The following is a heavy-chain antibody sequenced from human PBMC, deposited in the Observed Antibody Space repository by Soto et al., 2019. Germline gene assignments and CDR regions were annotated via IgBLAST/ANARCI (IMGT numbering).Heavy chain of an antibody. Sequence: QVQLVESGGGVVQPGRSLRLSCAASGFTFSSYGMHWVRQAPGKGLEWVAVISYDGSNKYYADSVKGRFTISRDNSKNTRYLQMNSLRAEDTAVYYCAKDSSGSYMYYFDYWGQGTLVTVSS. V-gene: IGHV3-30*18. D-gene: IGHD1-26*01. CDR3: AKDSSGSYMYYFDY. CDR2: ISYDGSNK. CDR1: GFTFSSYG. J-gene: IGHJ4*02.